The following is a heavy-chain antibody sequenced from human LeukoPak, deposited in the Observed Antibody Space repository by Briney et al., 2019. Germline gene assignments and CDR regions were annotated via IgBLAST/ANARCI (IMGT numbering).Heavy chain of an antibody. CDR3: ARDARASYDTSGNYFPGDY. D-gene: IGHD3-22*01. Sequence: ASVKVSCKASGYTFTSFYIHWVRHAPGQGLEWMAIVNPSGGTTRYAQKFQGRVTMTRDTSTSTVYMELCSLRSEDTAVYYCARDARASYDTSGNYFPGDYWGQGTLVTVSS. J-gene: IGHJ4*02. CDR2: VNPSGGTT. V-gene: IGHV1-46*01. CDR1: GYTFTSFY.